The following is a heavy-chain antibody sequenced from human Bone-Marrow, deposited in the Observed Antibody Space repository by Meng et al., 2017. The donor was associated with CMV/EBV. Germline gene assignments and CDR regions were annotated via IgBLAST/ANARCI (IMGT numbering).Heavy chain of an antibody. CDR2: INPIFGTA. CDR1: GYTFTGYY. D-gene: IGHD3-10*01. J-gene: IGHJ5*02. V-gene: IGHV1-69*05. CDR3: ARQGITMVRGATNWFDP. Sequence: SVKVSCKASGYTFTGYYMHWVRQAPGQGLEWMGWINPIFGTANYAQKFQGRVTITTDESTSTAYMELSSLRSEDTAVYYCARQGITMVRGATNWFDPWGQGTLVTVSS.